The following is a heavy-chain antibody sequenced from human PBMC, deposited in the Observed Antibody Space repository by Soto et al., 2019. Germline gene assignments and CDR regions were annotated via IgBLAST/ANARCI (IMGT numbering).Heavy chain of an antibody. CDR1: GGSISSDGNY. Sequence: QVQLQESGPGLVKSSQTLSLTCTVSGGSISSDGNYWSWIRQHPGKGLEWIGYIYYSGSTYYKQSLQSRVTISVDTSKNQFSLKLTSVTAADTAVYYCARARMVRGIIYYSGMDVWGQGTTVTVSS. V-gene: IGHV4-31*03. CDR3: ARARMVRGIIYYSGMDV. CDR2: IYYSGST. D-gene: IGHD3-10*01. J-gene: IGHJ6*02.